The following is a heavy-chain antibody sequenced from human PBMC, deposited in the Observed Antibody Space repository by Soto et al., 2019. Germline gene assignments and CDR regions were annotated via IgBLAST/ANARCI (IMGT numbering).Heavy chain of an antibody. CDR1: GFTFSNYG. CDR3: ARDLRYNWNDINYFDY. J-gene: IGHJ4*02. CDR2: TWYDGSNK. Sequence: GGSLRLSCAASGFTFSNYGMHRVRQAPGKGLEWVAVTWYDGSNKYHGDSVKGRFTISRDNSKSTLYLQMNSLRAEDTAVYYCARDLRYNWNDINYFDYWGQGILVTVSS. D-gene: IGHD1-1*01. V-gene: IGHV3-33*01.